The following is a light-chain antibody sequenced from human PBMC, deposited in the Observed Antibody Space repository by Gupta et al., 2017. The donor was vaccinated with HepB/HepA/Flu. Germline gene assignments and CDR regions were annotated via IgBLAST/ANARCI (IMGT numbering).Light chain of an antibody. CDR1: QGIRSD. V-gene: IGKV1-9*01. Sequence: DIQLTQSPSFLSASVGDRVTITCRASQGIRSDLAWYQQKPGKVPKLLIYAASTLQSGVPSTFSGSGSGTEFTLTISSLQPEDFATYYCQQLNSCPLTFGGGTKVEIK. CDR2: AAS. J-gene: IGKJ4*01. CDR3: QQLNSCPLT.